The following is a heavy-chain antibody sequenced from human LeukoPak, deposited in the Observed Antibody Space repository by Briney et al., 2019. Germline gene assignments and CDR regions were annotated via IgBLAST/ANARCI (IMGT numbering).Heavy chain of an antibody. CDR1: GGSISSYY. CDR3: ARRPVFESYCGGDCYSP. D-gene: IGHD2-21*02. Sequence: SETLSVTCTVSGGSISSYYWSWIRQPPGKGLGWVGYIYYSGSTSYNPSLKSRVTISVDTSKNQFSLKLSSVTAADTAVYYCARRPVFESYCGGDCYSPWGQGTLVTVSS. V-gene: IGHV4-59*08. CDR2: IYYSGST. J-gene: IGHJ5*02.